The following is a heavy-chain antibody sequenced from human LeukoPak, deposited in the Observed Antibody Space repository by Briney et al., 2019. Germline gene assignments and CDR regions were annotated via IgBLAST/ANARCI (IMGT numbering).Heavy chain of an antibody. CDR3: AHSGAAYDILTGFVRGDLNYYLDY. Sequence: SGPTLVNPTQTLTLTCTFSGFSLSTSGVGVGWIRQPPGKALEWLAHIYWDDDKRYSPSLKSRLTITKDTSKNQVVLTMTNMDPVDTATYYSAHSGAAYDILTGFVRGDLNYYLDYWGQGALVTVSS. D-gene: IGHD3-9*01. CDR2: IYWDDDK. V-gene: IGHV2-5*02. J-gene: IGHJ4*02. CDR1: GFSLSTSGVG.